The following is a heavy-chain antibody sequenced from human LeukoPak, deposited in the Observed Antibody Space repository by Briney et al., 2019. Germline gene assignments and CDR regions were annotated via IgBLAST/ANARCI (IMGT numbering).Heavy chain of an antibody. V-gene: IGHV1-2*06. J-gene: IGHJ4*02. CDR2: IRSDSGNT. CDR1: GYTFTQYF. CDR3: ARDLSSTPNWELDY. D-gene: IGHD1-26*01. Sequence: GAAVKVSCKASGYTFTQYFIRWVRQAPGQGLEWMGRIRSDSGNTEYAQRFQGRVTMTRDTSITTVYMELHSLTFDDAAVYYCARDLSSTPNWELDYWGQGALVTVSS.